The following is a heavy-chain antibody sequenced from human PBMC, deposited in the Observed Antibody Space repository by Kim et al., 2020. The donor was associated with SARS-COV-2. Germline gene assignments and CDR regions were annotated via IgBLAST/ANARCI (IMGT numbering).Heavy chain of an antibody. CDR2: IWYDGSNK. CDR1: GFTFSSYG. CDR3: AREDIPYGSGSYSPFDY. J-gene: IGHJ4*02. D-gene: IGHD3-10*01. Sequence: GGSLRLSCAASGFTFSSYGMHWVRQAPGKGLEWVAVIWYDGSNKYYADSVKGRFTISRDNSKNTLYLQMNSLRAEDTAVYYCAREDIPYGSGSYSPFDYWGQGTLVTVSS. V-gene: IGHV3-33*01.